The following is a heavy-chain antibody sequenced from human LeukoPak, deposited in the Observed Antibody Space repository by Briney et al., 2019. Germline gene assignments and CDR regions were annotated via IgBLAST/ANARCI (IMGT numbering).Heavy chain of an antibody. Sequence: SETLSLTCTVSGGSISSYYWSWIREPAGKGLEWIGRIYSSGSTNYYYNPSLKSRVTMSVDTSKNQFSLKLSSVTAADTAVYYCARDPNSALWGQGTQVTVSS. V-gene: IGHV4-4*07. CDR1: GGSISSYY. CDR2: IYSSGST. CDR3: ARDPNSAL. D-gene: IGHD2-21*01. J-gene: IGHJ4*02.